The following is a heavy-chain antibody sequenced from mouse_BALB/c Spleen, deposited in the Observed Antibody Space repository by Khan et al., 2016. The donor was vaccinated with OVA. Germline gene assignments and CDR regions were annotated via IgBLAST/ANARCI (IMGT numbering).Heavy chain of an antibody. Sequence: QVQLQQSGAELAKPGASVKMSCKASGYTFTSYWMHWVKQRPGQGLEWIGYINPSTGYTEYNQRFKDKATLTADKSSSTAYMQLSNLTSEESAVYYCANHGSSSAWLTYWGQGTLVTVSA. CDR3: ANHGSSSAWLTY. CDR1: GYTFTSYW. V-gene: IGHV1-7*01. CDR2: INPSTGYT. D-gene: IGHD1-1*01. J-gene: IGHJ3*01.